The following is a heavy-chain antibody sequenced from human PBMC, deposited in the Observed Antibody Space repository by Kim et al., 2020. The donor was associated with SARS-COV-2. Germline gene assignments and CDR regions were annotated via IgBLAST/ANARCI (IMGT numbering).Heavy chain of an antibody. CDR3: ARADDDSAYYGMDV. D-gene: IGHD4-17*01. V-gene: IGHV3-48*03. J-gene: IGHJ6*02. Sequence: AVSVQGRLTCSRDNAKNPLSLQMTSMRGEDTAVYYCARADDDSAYYGMDVWGQGTTVTVSS.